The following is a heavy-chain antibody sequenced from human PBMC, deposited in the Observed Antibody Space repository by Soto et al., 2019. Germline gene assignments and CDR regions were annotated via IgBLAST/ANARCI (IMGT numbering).Heavy chain of an antibody. CDR2: IIPIFGTA. CDR1: GGTFSSYA. D-gene: IGHD6-19*01. Sequence: ASVKVSCKASGGTFSSYAISWVRQAPGQGLEWMGGIIPIFGTANYAQKFQGRVTITADESTSTAYMELSSLRSEDTAVYYCALAIAVAGTPLDYWGQGTPVTVSS. V-gene: IGHV1-69*13. CDR3: ALAIAVAGTPLDY. J-gene: IGHJ4*02.